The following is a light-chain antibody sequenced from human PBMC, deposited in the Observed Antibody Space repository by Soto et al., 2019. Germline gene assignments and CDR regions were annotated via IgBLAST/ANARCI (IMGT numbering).Light chain of an antibody. J-gene: IGKJ5*01. V-gene: IGKV3-11*01. CDR1: RSVSSY. Sequence: EIVLTQSPATLSWSPGDSATLSFRATRSVSSYLAWYQQKPGQAPRLLIYDASSRPTDIPARFSGSGSGTDFTLTISSLEPEDFALYYCQQRSNWPITFGQGTRLEIK. CDR3: QQRSNWPIT. CDR2: DAS.